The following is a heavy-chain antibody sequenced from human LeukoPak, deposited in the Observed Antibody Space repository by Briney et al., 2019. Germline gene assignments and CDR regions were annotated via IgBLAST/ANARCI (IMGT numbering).Heavy chain of an antibody. V-gene: IGHV1-69*13. CDR3: ARGIAVAGFDY. CDR1: GGTFSSYA. D-gene: IGHD6-19*01. CDR2: IIPIFGTA. J-gene: IGHJ4*02. Sequence: EASMKVSCKASGGTFSSYAISWVRQAPGQGLEWMGGIIPIFGTANYAQKFQGRVTITADESTSTSYMELSSLRSEDTAVYYCARGIAVAGFDYWGQGTLVTVSS.